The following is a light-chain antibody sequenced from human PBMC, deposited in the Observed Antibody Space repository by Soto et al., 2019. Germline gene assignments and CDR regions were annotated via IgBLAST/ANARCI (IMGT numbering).Light chain of an antibody. Sequence: DIQMTQSPSSLSASVGDRVTITXRXSQGIXNYLAWYQQKPGKVPKLLIYAASTLQSGVPSRFSGSGSGTDFTLTISSLQPEDVATYYCQKYNSAPPLTFGGGTKVEIK. V-gene: IGKV1-27*01. CDR1: QGIXNY. CDR2: AAS. J-gene: IGKJ4*01. CDR3: QKYNSAPPLT.